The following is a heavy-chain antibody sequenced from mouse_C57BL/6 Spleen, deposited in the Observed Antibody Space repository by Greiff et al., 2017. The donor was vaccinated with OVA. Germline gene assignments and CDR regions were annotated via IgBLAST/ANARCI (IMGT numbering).Heavy chain of an antibody. CDR1: GYAFSSSW. J-gene: IGHJ2*01. CDR3: ARQLSPYYFDY. D-gene: IGHD3-1*01. CDR2: IYPGDGDT. V-gene: IGHV1-82*01. Sequence: QVQLQQSGPELVKPGASVKISCKASGYAFSSSWMNWVKQRPGKGLEWIGRIYPGDGDTNYNGKFKGKATLTADKSSSTAYMQLSSLTSEDSAVYFCARQLSPYYFDYWGQGTTLTVSS.